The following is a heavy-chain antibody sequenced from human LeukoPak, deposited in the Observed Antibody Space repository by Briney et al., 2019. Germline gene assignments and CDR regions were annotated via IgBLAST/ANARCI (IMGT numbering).Heavy chain of an antibody. Sequence: ESGPTLVNPTQALTLTCTFSGFSLDTSEVGVSWIRQPPGEALEWLALIYWNDDKRYSPSLKSRLTITKDTSRNQVVLTMTNTDPVDTATYYCATLGGDYWGQGTLVTVSS. CDR3: ATLGGDY. D-gene: IGHD7-27*01. J-gene: IGHJ4*02. CDR1: GFSLDTSEVG. V-gene: IGHV2-5*01. CDR2: IYWNDDK.